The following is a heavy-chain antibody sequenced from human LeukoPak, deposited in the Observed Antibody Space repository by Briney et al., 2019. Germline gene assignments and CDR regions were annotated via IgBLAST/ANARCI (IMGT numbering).Heavy chain of an antibody. CDR2: INTGNGNT. CDR1: GYTFTTYA. CDR3: ARGGDILTGYSPNWIDP. V-gene: IGHV1-3*03. Sequence: ASVKVSCKVSGYTFTTYAMHWVRQAPGQRLEWMGWINTGNGNTKYSQEFQGRVTITRDTSASTAYMELSSLRSEDMAVYYCARGGDILTGYSPNWIDPWGQGTLVTVSS. D-gene: IGHD3-9*01. J-gene: IGHJ5*02.